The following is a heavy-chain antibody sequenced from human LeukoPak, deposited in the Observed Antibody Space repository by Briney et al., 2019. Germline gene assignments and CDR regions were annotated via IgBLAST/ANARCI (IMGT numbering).Heavy chain of an antibody. Sequence: PGGSLRLSCAASGFTFSIYAMSWVRQAPGKGLEWVSSIGGSGSGYSTYYADSVKGRFTISRDTSKNTLYLQMNSLRAEDTAVYYCARDPSKRSYGSGGLDYWGQGTLVTVSS. CDR1: GFTFSIYA. V-gene: IGHV3-23*01. CDR2: IGGSGSGYST. D-gene: IGHD3-10*01. J-gene: IGHJ4*02. CDR3: ARDPSKRSYGSGGLDY.